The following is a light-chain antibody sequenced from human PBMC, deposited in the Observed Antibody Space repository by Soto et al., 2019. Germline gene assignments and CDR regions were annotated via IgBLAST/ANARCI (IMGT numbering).Light chain of an antibody. CDR2: GAS. J-gene: IGKJ1*01. CDR3: QQHDQGWT. V-gene: IGKV3-15*01. CDR1: QSVSTK. Sequence: EMVMTQSPATLSVSLGERATLSCRASQSVSTKLVWYQQKPGQAPRLLIYGASTRATGIPARFSGSGSGTEFTLTISSLQSEDFAVYYCQQHDQGWTFGQGTKGEIK.